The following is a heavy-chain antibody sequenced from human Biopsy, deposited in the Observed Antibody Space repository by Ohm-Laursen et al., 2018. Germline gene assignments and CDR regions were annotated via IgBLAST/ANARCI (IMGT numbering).Heavy chain of an antibody. J-gene: IGHJ5*02. D-gene: IGHD4-17*01. CDR2: INTYSGNT. CDR1: GYTFTTYG. V-gene: IGHV1-18*01. Sequence: GASVKVSCKASGYTFTTYGISWLRQAPGQGLEWMGWINTYSGNTNYGKKFHDRVIMTSHTSTSTAYLEHRSLRSDDTAVYYCARDYYPYVDYLKDVPLCDAWGQGTLVTVSS. CDR3: ARDYYPYVDYLKDVPLCDA.